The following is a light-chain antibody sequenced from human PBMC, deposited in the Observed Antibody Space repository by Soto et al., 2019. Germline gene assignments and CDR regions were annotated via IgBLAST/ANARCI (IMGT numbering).Light chain of an antibody. CDR2: GAS. CDR3: QQYNNWPPYR. J-gene: IGKJ2*03. V-gene: IGKV3-15*01. Sequence: EIVMTQSPATLSVFPGERATVSCRASQSISSNLAWYQQKPGQAPRLLIYGASARATGIPARFIGSGSGTEFTLTISSLQSEDFAVYFCQQYNNWPPYRFGQGTKLEIK. CDR1: QSISSN.